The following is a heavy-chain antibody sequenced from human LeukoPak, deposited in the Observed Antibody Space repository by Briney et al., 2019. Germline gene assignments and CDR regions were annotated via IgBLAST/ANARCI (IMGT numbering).Heavy chain of an antibody. D-gene: IGHD3-10*01. CDR2: IYASGTI. J-gene: IGHJ5*02. CDR1: GGSIRSYY. CDR3: ARDSGTTGEVKFDP. V-gene: IGHV4-4*07. Sequence: ASETLSLTCTVSGGSIRSYYWSWIRQPAGKGLEWIGRIYASGTITYNPSLESRVSMSVDTSKNQFSLNLSSVTAADTALYYCARDSGTTGEVKFDPWGQGTLVTVSS.